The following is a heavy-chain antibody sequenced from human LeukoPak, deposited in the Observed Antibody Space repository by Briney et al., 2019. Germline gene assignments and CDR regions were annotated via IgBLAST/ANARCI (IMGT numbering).Heavy chain of an antibody. CDR2: ISGYNGNT. Sequence: ASVKVSCKASGYTFSSYGISWVRQAPGQGLECMGWISGYNGNTNYAQKFQGRVTLTTDTSTSTAYMELRSLGSDDTAVYYCARDPQAPYYYDSSGYTLFDYWGQGTLVTVSS. J-gene: IGHJ4*02. D-gene: IGHD3-22*01. CDR3: ARDPQAPYYYDSSGYTLFDY. V-gene: IGHV1-18*01. CDR1: GYTFSSYG.